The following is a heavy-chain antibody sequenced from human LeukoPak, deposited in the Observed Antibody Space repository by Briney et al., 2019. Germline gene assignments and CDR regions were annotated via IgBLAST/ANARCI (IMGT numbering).Heavy chain of an antibody. J-gene: IGHJ3*02. D-gene: IGHD2-21*02. CDR2: IYYSGST. Sequence: SETLSLTCTVSGGSISSYYWSWIRQPPGKGLEWIGYIYYSGSTNYNPSLKSRVTISVDTSKNQFSLKLSSVTAADTAVYYCAREAVVTATPFGAFDIWGQGTMVTVSS. CDR1: GGSISSYY. CDR3: AREAVVTATPFGAFDI. V-gene: IGHV4-59*01.